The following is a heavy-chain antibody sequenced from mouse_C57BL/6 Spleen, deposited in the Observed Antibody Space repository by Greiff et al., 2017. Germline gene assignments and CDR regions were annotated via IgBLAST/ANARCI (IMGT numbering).Heavy chain of an antibody. CDR1: GYTFTSYW. J-gene: IGHJ3*01. CDR3: ARSDYYGSTWFAY. Sequence: QVQLKQPGAELVKPGASVKLSCKASGYTFTSYWMQWVKQRPGQGLEWIGYINPSSGYTKYNQKFKDKATLTADKSSSTAYMQLSSLTYEDSAVYYCARSDYYGSTWFAYWGQGTLVTVSA. CDR2: INPSSGYT. V-gene: IGHV1-7*01. D-gene: IGHD1-1*01.